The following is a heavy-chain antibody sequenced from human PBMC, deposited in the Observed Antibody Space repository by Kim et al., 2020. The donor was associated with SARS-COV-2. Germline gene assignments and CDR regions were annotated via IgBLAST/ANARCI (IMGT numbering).Heavy chain of an antibody. CDR1: GFTFSYSS. CDR3: ARWDSGDDSDTFDI. CDR2: ISSRSTYI. V-gene: IGHV3-21*01. Sequence: GGSLRLSCAASGFTFSYSSMNWVRQAPGKGLEWVSSISSRSTYIYYADSVKGRFTISRDNAKNSLYLQMNSLRAEDTAVYYCARWDSGDDSDTFDIWGQGTMVTVSS. D-gene: IGHD5-12*01. J-gene: IGHJ3*02.